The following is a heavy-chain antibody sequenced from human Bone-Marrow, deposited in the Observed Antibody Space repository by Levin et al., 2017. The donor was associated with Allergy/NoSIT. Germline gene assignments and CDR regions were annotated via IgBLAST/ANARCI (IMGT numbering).Heavy chain of an antibody. J-gene: IGHJ3*02. Sequence: SGPTLVKPTQTLTLTCTFSGFSLSTSGVGVGWIRQPPGKALEWLALIYWEDNNRYSPSLKRRPTSTKDTSKNQVVLTMTTMDPVDTATYYCANSGWGNSELLAPDGFEIWGQGIVVTVSS. CDR3: ANSGWGNSELLAPDGFEI. CDR1: GFSLSTSGVG. D-gene: IGHD3-16*01. V-gene: IGHV2-5*02. CDR2: IYWEDNN.